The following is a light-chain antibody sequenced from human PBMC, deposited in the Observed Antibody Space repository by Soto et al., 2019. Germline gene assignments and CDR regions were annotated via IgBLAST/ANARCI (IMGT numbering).Light chain of an antibody. V-gene: IGKV3-20*01. CDR1: QSVSSSY. CDR3: QQYGSSPRT. J-gene: IGKJ1*01. Sequence: IVLTQSPCAVSLTPGERATLSCSASQSVSSSYLAWYQLKPGQAPRLLIYGASSRAIGIPDRFSGSGSGTDFTLTISRLDPEDFAVYFCQQYGSSPRTFGQGANVAI. CDR2: GAS.